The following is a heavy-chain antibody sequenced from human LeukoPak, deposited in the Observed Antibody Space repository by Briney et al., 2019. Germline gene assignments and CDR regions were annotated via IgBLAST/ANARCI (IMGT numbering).Heavy chain of an antibody. J-gene: IGHJ4*02. CDR3: ARGPGIAAAY. CDR1: GYTFTSYG. D-gene: IGHD6-13*01. V-gene: IGHV1-18*01. CDR2: ISAYNGNT. Sequence: ASVKVSCKASGYTFTSYGISWVRQAPGQGLEWMGWISAYNGNTNYAQKFQGRVTITADKSTSTAYMELSSLRSEDTAVYYCARGPGIAAAYWGQGTLVTVSS.